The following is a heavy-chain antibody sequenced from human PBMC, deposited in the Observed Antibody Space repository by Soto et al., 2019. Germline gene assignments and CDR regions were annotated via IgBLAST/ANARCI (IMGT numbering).Heavy chain of an antibody. CDR1: GFSLRTTGVG. CDR3: AHNPPQASGAFDI. Sequence: SGPTLVNPTHALTLTCTFSGFSLRTTGVGVGWIRQPPGKALEWLALLYWDDDNRYNPSLKSRLTLTKDTSKSQVVLTLTNVDPAETDTYYCAHNPPQASGAFDIWGKGTMVTVSS. J-gene: IGHJ3*02. D-gene: IGHD6-19*01. V-gene: IGHV2-5*02. CDR2: LYWDDDN.